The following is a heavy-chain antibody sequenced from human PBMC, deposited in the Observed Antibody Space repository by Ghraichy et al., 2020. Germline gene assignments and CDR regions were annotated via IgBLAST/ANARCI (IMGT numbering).Heavy chain of an antibody. J-gene: IGHJ1*01. CDR1: GDSVSSNIAA. V-gene: IGHV6-1*01. Sequence: SQTLSLTCSISGDSVSSNIAAWNWIRLSPSRGLEWLGRTYYRSNWYSYYAVSVRSRITISRDTSKNQFSLQLNSVTPEDTAFYYCARGPAYFQHWGQGTLVTVSS. CDR3: ARGPAYFQH. CDR2: TYYRSNWYS.